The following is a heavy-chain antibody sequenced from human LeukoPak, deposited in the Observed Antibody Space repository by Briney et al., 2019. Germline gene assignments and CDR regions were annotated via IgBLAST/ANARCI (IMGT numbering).Heavy chain of an antibody. J-gene: IGHJ4*02. CDR2: IKTKTDGGTT. V-gene: IGHV3-15*01. CDR3: ATEEWSYNFDY. D-gene: IGHD3-3*01. CDR1: GFTFSNAW. Sequence: GGSLRLSCAASGFTFSNAWMSWVRQAPGKGLEWVAHIKTKTDGGTTDYAAPVKGRFTISRDDSKDTLYLQIYSLKTEDTAVYYCATEEWSYNFDYWGQGTLVTVSS.